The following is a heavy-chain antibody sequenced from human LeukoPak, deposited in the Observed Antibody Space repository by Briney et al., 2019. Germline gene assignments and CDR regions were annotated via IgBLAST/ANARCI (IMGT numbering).Heavy chain of an antibody. J-gene: IGHJ4*02. V-gene: IGHV4-39*01. CDR3: ARRDDYGDYLFDY. D-gene: IGHD4-17*01. CDR1: GGSISSSSHY. CDR2: IYYSGST. Sequence: SETLSLTCTVSGGSISSSSHYWGWIRQPPGKGLEWIGSIYYSGSTYYNPSLKSRVTISVDTSKNQFSLKLSSVTAADTAVYYCARRDDYGDYLFDYWGQGTLVTVSS.